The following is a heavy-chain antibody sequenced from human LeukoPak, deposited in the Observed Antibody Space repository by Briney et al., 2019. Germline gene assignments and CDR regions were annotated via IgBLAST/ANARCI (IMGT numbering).Heavy chain of an antibody. Sequence: SETLSLTCTVSGYSISSGYYWGWIRQPPGKGLEWIGSIYHSGSTYYNPSLKSRVTISVDTSKNQFSLKLSSVTAADTAVYYRARLRYFDWSEFDPWGQGTLVTVSS. J-gene: IGHJ5*02. CDR2: IYHSGST. CDR1: GYSISSGYY. D-gene: IGHD3-9*01. CDR3: ARLRYFDWSEFDP. V-gene: IGHV4-38-2*02.